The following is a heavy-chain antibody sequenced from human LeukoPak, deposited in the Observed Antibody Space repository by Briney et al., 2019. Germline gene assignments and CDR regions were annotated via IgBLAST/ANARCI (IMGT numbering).Heavy chain of an antibody. Sequence: PGGSLRLSCAASGFTFSSYGMHWVRQAPGKGLEWVAVISYDGSNKYYADSVKGRFTISRDNSKNTLYLQMNSLRAEDTAVYYCAKLYTAAGTPFDYWGQGTLVTVSS. D-gene: IGHD6-13*01. J-gene: IGHJ4*02. CDR1: GFTFSSYG. V-gene: IGHV3-30*18. CDR2: ISYDGSNK. CDR3: AKLYTAAGTPFDY.